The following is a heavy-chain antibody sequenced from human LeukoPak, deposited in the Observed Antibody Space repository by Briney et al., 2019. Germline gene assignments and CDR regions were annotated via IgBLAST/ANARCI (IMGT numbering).Heavy chain of an antibody. CDR2: IYTSGST. J-gene: IGHJ4*02. CDR1: VGSTSMGSYY. CDR3: ARKQWVEYYFES. Sequence: PSETRSLTCIASVGSTSMGSYYCSWIRHPPGKDRGWIGRIYTSGSTNYNPSLQSRVTISVDTSKNQFSLKLSSVTAADTAVYYCARKQWVEYYFESWGQGTLVTVSS. D-gene: IGHD6-19*01. V-gene: IGHV4-61*02.